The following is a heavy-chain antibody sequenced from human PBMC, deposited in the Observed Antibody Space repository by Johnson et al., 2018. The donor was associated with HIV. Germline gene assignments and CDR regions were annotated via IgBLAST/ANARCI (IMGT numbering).Heavy chain of an antibody. Sequence: VQLVESGGGVVQPGRSLRLSCAASGFTFSNYGMHWVRQSPGRGLEWVSSISGSGGTTYYADSVKGRFTISRDNAKNFVHLQMNSLRADDTALYYCAKDLSSGWYHAFDIWGQGTVVAVSS. CDR1: GFTFSNYG. V-gene: IGHV3-23*04. J-gene: IGHJ3*02. D-gene: IGHD6-19*01. CDR2: ISGSGGTT. CDR3: AKDLSSGWYHAFDI.